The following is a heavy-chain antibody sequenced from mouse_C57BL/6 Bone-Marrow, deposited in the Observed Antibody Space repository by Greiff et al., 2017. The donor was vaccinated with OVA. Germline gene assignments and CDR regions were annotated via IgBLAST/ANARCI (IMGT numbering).Heavy chain of an antibody. CDR1: GFNIKDYY. CDR3: ARGVLRYCYAMDY. V-gene: IGHV14-2*01. J-gene: IGHJ4*01. CDR2: INPEDGET. D-gene: IGHD1-1*01. Sequence: VQLKESGAELVKPGASVKLSCTASGFNIKDYYMHWVKQRTEQGLEWIGRINPEDGETKYAPKFQGKATITADTSSNTAYLQLSSLTSEDTAVYYCARGVLRYCYAMDYWGQGTSVTVSS.